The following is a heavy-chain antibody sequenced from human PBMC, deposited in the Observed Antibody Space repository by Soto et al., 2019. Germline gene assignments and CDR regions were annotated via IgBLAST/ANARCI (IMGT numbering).Heavy chain of an antibody. V-gene: IGHV6-1*01. Sequence: PSQALSLTCAISGDSVSSNSAAWYWIRPSPSRGLEWLGRTYYRSKWYNDYAVSVKSRIPINPDTSKTQFSLQLNPVTPEDTAVYYWARGHYDFWSRLSGSRGPNWFDPWGQRPLVAVAS. D-gene: IGHD3-3*01. CDR2: TYYRSKWYN. CDR1: GDSVSSNSAA. J-gene: IGHJ5*02. CDR3: ARGHYDFWSRLSGSRGPNWFDP.